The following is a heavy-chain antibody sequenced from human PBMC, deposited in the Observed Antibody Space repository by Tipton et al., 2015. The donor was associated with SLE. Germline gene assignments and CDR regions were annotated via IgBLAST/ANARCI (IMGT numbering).Heavy chain of an antibody. D-gene: IGHD5-24*01. V-gene: IGHV4-38-2*02. CDR3: ARGDVD. CDR2: IYHNGNT. J-gene: IGHJ4*02. CDR1: GYSISSGFY. Sequence: TLSLTCSVSGYSISSGFYWGWIRQPPGKGLEWIGSIYHNGNTHYNPSLETRLSISVDTSRNQFSLKLSSVTAADTAVYFCARGDVDWGQGTLVTVSS.